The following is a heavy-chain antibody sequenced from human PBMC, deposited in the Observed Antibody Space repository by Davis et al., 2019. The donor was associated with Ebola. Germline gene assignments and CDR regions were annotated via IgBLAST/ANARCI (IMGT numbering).Heavy chain of an antibody. CDR3: ARGKTYSVY. J-gene: IGHJ4*02. Sequence: GSLRLSCAVYGGSFSGYYWSWIRQPPGKGLEWIGEINHSGSTNYNPSLKSRVTISVDTSKNQFSLKLSSVTAADTAVYYCARGKTYSVYWGQGTLVTVSS. CDR2: INHSGST. CDR1: GGSFSGYY. V-gene: IGHV4-34*01.